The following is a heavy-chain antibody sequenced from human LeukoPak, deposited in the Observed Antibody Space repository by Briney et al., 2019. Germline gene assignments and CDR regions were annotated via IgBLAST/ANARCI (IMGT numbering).Heavy chain of an antibody. CDR2: INHSGST. D-gene: IGHD3-22*01. V-gene: IGHV4-34*01. Sequence: PSETLSLTCAVYGGSFSGYYWSWIRQPPGKGLEWIGEINHSGSTNYNPSLKSRVTISVDTSKNQFSLKLSSVTAADTAVYYCARGNVRARSYYDSNFDYWGQGTLVTVSS. CDR3: ARGNVRARSYYDSNFDY. CDR1: GGSFSGYY. J-gene: IGHJ4*02.